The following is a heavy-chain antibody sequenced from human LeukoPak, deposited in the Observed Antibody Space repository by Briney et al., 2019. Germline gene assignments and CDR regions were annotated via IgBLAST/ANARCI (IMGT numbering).Heavy chain of an antibody. D-gene: IGHD5-12*01. CDR1: GFTFSSYG. J-gene: IGHJ4*02. CDR2: ISGSGGST. CDR3: ARDVQVATIYPLDY. V-gene: IGHV3-23*01. Sequence: GGTLRLSCAASGFTFSSYGMSWVRQAPGKGLEWVSAISGSGGSTYYADSVKGRFTISRDNSKNTLYLQMNSLGAEDTAVYYCARDVQVATIYPLDYWGQGTLVTVSS.